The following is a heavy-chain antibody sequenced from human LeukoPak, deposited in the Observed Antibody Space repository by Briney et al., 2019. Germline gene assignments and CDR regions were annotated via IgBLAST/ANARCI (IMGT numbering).Heavy chain of an antibody. J-gene: IGHJ4*02. CDR3: ARHGRPASDFDY. Sequence: KSSETLSLTCAVSGYSISSGYYWGWIRQPPGKGLEWIGSIYHSGSTYYNPSLKSRVTISIDRSKNQFSLKLSSVTAADTAVYYCARHGRPASDFDYWGRGTLVTVSS. V-gene: IGHV4-38-2*01. D-gene: IGHD1-1*01. CDR2: IYHSGST. CDR1: GYSISSGYY.